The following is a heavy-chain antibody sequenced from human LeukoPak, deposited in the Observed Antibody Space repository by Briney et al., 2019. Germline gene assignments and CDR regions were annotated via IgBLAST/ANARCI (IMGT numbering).Heavy chain of an antibody. J-gene: IGHJ6*02. CDR2: ISYDGSNK. V-gene: IGHV3-30-3*01. Sequence: QSGRSLRLSCAASGFTFSSYAMHWVRQAPGKGLEWVAVISYDGSNKYYADSVKGRFTISRDNSKNSLYLQMNSLRDEDTAVYYCAKTTVTTGNYYGLDVWGQGTTVTVS. CDR1: GFTFSSYA. D-gene: IGHD4-17*01. CDR3: AKTTVTTGNYYGLDV.